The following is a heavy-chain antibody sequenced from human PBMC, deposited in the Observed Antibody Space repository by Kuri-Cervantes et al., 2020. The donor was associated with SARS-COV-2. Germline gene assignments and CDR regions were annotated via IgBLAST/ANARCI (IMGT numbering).Heavy chain of an antibody. Sequence: ASVKVSCKASGYTFTGYYMHWVRLAPGQGLEWMGWINPNSGGTNYAQKFQGRVTMTRDTSISTAYMELSSLSSEDTAVYYCATEGYSIIIWAFAHWGQGTKVTVSS. V-gene: IGHV1-2*02. D-gene: IGHD5-18*01. CDR3: ATEGYSIIIWAFAH. CDR1: GYTFTGYY. J-gene: IGHJ3*01. CDR2: INPNSGGT.